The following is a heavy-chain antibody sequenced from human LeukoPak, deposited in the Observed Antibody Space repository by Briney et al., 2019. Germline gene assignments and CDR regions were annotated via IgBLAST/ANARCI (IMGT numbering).Heavy chain of an antibody. CDR2: IIPIFGTA. V-gene: IGHV1-69*05. CDR3: ARGTIAVAGTFDY. J-gene: IGHJ4*02. D-gene: IGHD6-19*01. Sequence: SVKVSCKASGGTFSSYAISWVRRAPGQGLEWMGGIIPIFGTANYAQKFQGRVTITTDESTSTAYMELSSLRSEDTAVYYCARGTIAVAGTFDYWGQGTLVTVSS. CDR1: GGTFSSYA.